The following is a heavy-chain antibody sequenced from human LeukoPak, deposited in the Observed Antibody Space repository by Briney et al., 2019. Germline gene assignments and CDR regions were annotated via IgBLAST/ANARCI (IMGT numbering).Heavy chain of an antibody. Sequence: PGGSLRLSCAASGFIFSDYYMSWIRQPPGKGLEWISYISNTGSAIYYADSVKGRFTISRDNAKNSLYLQMNSLRAEDTAVYYCASAHPGWLQAPWFDYWGQGTLVTVSS. CDR2: ISNTGSAI. CDR3: ASAHPGWLQAPWFDY. CDR1: GFIFSDYY. J-gene: IGHJ4*02. D-gene: IGHD5-24*01. V-gene: IGHV3-11*01.